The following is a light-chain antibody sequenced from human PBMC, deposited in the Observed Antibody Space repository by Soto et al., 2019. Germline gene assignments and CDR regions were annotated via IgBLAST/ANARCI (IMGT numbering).Light chain of an antibody. CDR3: QQYNNWPRT. J-gene: IGKJ1*01. CDR2: GTS. Sequence: EFVFTQSPATLSLSPGERATLSCRASQSVNSNLAWYQQKAGQAPRLLIYGTSTRATGIPARFSGSGSGTDFTLTISSLQFEDFAVYYCQQYNNWPRTFGQGTKVDNK. CDR1: QSVNSN. V-gene: IGKV3-15*01.